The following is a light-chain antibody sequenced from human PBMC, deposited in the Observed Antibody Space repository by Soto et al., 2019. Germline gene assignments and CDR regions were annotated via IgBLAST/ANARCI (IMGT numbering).Light chain of an antibody. CDR2: ATS. V-gene: IGKV3-20*01. Sequence: EFVLTQSPASLSVSPGERATLSCRASQSVSSNLAWYQQKPGQAPRLLIYATSSRATGIPDRFSGSGSGTDFTLTISRLEPEDFAVYYCQQYGSSPWTFGQGTKVDIK. CDR1: QSVSSN. J-gene: IGKJ1*01. CDR3: QQYGSSPWT.